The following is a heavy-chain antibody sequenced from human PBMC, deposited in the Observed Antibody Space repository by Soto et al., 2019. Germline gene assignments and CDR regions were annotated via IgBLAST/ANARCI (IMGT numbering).Heavy chain of an antibody. J-gene: IGHJ4*02. CDR3: ARVSSSPLNFDY. V-gene: IGHV4-31*03. CDR1: GGSISSGGYY. D-gene: IGHD6-13*01. CDR2: IYYSGST. Sequence: SETLSLTCTVSGGSISSGGYYWSWIRQHPGKGLEWIGYIYYSGSTYYNPSLKSRVTISVDTSKNQFSLKLSSVTAADTAVYYCARVSSSPLNFDYRGQRTPVTVSS.